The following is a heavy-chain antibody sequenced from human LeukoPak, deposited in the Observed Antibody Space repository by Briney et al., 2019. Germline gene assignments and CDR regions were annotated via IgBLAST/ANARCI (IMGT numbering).Heavy chain of an antibody. Sequence: HSETLSLTCTVSGGSLSSHYWSWVRQPPGKGLEWIGYIYYSGSTKYNPSLKSRVTISVDTSKNQFSLKLSSVTAADTAVYYCARVGGGQQLVASPLYYFDYWGQGTLVTVSS. CDR1: GGSLSSHY. D-gene: IGHD6-13*01. CDR2: IYYSGST. V-gene: IGHV4-59*11. CDR3: ARVGGGQQLVASPLYYFDY. J-gene: IGHJ4*02.